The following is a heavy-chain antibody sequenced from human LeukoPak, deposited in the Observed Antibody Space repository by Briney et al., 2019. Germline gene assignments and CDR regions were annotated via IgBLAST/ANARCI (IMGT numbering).Heavy chain of an antibody. J-gene: IGHJ3*02. CDR2: IYYSGST. D-gene: IGHD2-21*01. V-gene: IGHV4-30-4*01. CDR3: ARGIRGSGDPAFDI. CDR1: GGSISSGDYY. Sequence: PSQTLSLTCTVSGGSISSGDYYWSWIRQPPGKGLEWIGYIYYSGSTYYNPSLKSRVTISVDTSKNQFSLKLSSVTAADTAVHYCARGIRGSGDPAFDIWGQGTMVTVSS.